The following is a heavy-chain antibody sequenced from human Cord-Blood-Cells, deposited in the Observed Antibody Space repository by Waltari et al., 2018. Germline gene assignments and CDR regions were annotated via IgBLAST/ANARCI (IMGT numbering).Heavy chain of an antibody. CDR2: INHRGST. CDR1: GGSFSGYY. Sequence: QVQLQQWGAGLLKPSETLSLTCAVYGGSFSGYYWSWIRQPPGKGLEWIGEINHRGSTNYNPSLKSRVTISVDTSKNQFSLKLSSVTAADTAVYYCARGVTIFGVVTPVDYWGQGTLVTVSS. V-gene: IGHV4-34*01. CDR3: ARGVTIFGVVTPVDY. D-gene: IGHD3-3*01. J-gene: IGHJ4*02.